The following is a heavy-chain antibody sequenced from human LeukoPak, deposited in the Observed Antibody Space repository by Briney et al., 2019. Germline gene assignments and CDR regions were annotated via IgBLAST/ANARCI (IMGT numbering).Heavy chain of an antibody. Sequence: PGGSLRLSCAASGFTFTNYWMSWVRQAPGTGLEWVANIKQDGNEKYYVDSVRGRFTITRDNAKNFLYLQMNSLRAEDTALYYCVQSITMFIGWGQGTRVTVSS. CDR2: IKQDGNEK. D-gene: IGHD3-3*01. J-gene: IGHJ4*02. CDR1: GFTFTNYW. V-gene: IGHV3-7*03. CDR3: VQSITMFIG.